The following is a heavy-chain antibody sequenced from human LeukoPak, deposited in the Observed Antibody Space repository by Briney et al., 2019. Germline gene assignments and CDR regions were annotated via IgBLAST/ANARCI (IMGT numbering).Heavy chain of an antibody. Sequence: GGSLRLSCAASGSTFSSYAMHWVRLAPGKGLEWVSAISDSSTGTYYADSVRGRFTVSRDNSKNTLYLQMNSLRAEDTAVYYCAKDPRSLGVCTSASCPYFDYWGQGALVTVSS. J-gene: IGHJ4*02. CDR2: ISDSSTGT. V-gene: IGHV3-23*01. CDR1: GSTFSSYA. D-gene: IGHD2-2*01. CDR3: AKDPRSLGVCTSASCPYFDY.